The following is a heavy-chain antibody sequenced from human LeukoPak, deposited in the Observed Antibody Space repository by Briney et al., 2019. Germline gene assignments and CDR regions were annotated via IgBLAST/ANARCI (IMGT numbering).Heavy chain of an antibody. D-gene: IGHD2-2*01. V-gene: IGHV3-30-3*01. CDR1: GFTFSSYA. CDR2: ISYDGSNK. J-gene: IGHJ6*02. CDR3: ARALVVVPADYYYYGMDV. Sequence: PGGSLRLSSAASGFTFSSYAMHWVRQAPGKGLEWVAVISYDGSNKYYADSVKGRFTISRDNSKNTLYLQMNSLRAEDTAVYYCARALVVVPADYYYYGMDVWGQGTTVTVSS.